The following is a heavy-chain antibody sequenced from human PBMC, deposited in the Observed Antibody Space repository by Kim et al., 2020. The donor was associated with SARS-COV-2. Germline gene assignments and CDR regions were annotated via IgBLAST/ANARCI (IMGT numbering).Heavy chain of an antibody. Sequence: SETLSLTCTVSGNSITNFHWSCIRQPPGKGLEYIGYVDDSGNTNYSPSLRSRVTISVDTSKNQFSLNLRSLTAADTAVYYCARGSGAPTVTPFDYWGQGILVTVSS. V-gene: IGHV4-59*13. D-gene: IGHD4-17*01. J-gene: IGHJ4*02. CDR2: VDDSGNT. CDR1: GNSITNFH. CDR3: ARGSGAPTVTPFDY.